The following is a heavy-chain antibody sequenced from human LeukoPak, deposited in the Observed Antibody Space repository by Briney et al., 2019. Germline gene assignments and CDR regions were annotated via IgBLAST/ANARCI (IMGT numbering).Heavy chain of an antibody. J-gene: IGHJ3*02. Sequence: GGSLRLSCAASGFTVNSNYMSWVRQAPGKGLEWVSVIYSGGSTYYADSVKGRFTISRDNSKNTLYLQMNSLRAEDTAVYYCARVSGSYHDAFDIWGQGTMVTVSS. D-gene: IGHD1-26*01. CDR2: IYSGGST. CDR1: GFTVNSNY. V-gene: IGHV3-53*01. CDR3: ARVSGSYHDAFDI.